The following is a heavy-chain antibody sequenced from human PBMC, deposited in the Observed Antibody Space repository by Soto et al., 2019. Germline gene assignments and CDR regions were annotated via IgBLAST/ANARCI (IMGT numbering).Heavy chain of an antibody. CDR2: IDPSDSYN. V-gene: IGHV5-10-1*01. CDR3: ARLGYSSSPDYYYYYGMDV. CDR1: GYWFTSSW. Sequence: ESLMICCKDSGYWFTSSWSGRVRKMPGKGLVWMGMIDPSDSYNNYSPSFQGHVTISADKSISTAYLQWSSLKASDTAMYYCARLGYSSSPDYYYYYGMDVWGQGTTVTVSS. D-gene: IGHD6-6*01. J-gene: IGHJ6*02.